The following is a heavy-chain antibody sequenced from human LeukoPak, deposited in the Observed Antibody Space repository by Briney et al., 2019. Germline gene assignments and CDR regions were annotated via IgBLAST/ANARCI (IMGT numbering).Heavy chain of an antibody. CDR1: GYTFTSYY. D-gene: IGHD1-26*01. J-gene: IGHJ4*02. CDR2: INPSGDST. Sequence: GASVKVSCKASGYTFTSYYMHWVRQAPGQGLEWMGIINPSGDSTSYAQKFQGRVTMTRDTSTSTVYMELSSLRSEDTAVYYCARDPSIVGAMTYYFDYWGQGTLVTVSS. CDR3: ARDPSIVGAMTYYFDY. V-gene: IGHV1-46*01.